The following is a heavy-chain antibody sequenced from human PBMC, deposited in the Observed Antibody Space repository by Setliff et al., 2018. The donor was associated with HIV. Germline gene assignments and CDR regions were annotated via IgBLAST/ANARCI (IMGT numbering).Heavy chain of an antibody. CDR3: AKGAGPTTLAEPFDS. Sequence: GGSLRLTCAASEFTFSSYAMHWVRQAAGKGLEWVAVIWYDGSIEYYIDSVKGRFTISRDNSKSTLYLQMTNLRAEDTALYFCAKGAGPTTLAEPFDSWGQGTLVTVSS. V-gene: IGHV3-33*08. CDR2: IWYDGSIE. J-gene: IGHJ4*02. CDR1: EFTFSSYA. D-gene: IGHD1-26*01.